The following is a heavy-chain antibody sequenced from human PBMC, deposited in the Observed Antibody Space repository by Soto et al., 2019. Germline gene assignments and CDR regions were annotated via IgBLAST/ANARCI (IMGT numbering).Heavy chain of an antibody. CDR1: GFTFDDYA. J-gene: IGHJ4*02. CDR2: ISWNSGSI. V-gene: IGHV3-9*01. Sequence: EVQLVESGGGLVQPGRSLRLSCAASGFTFDDYARHWVRQAPGKGLEWVSGISWNSGSIGYADSVKGRFTISRDNGKNSLYLQMNSLRAEDTALYYCAKAVGSYGNFDYWGQGTLVTVSS. CDR3: AKAVGSYGNFDY. D-gene: IGHD5-18*01.